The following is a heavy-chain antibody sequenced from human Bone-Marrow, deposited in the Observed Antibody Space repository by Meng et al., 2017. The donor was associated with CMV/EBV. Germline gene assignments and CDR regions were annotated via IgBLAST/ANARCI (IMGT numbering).Heavy chain of an antibody. V-gene: IGHV1-18*01. CDR3: ARDTDGLGSPISYYYYGMDV. D-gene: IGHD2-2*01. CDR2: ISAYNGNT. CDR1: GYTFTSYG. J-gene: IGHJ6*01. Sequence: ASVKVSCKASGYTFTSYGISWVRQAPGQGLEWMGWISAYNGNTNYAQKLQGRVTMTTDTSTSTAYMELRSLRSDDTAVYYCARDTDGLGSPISYYYYGMDVWGPGTTVTVSS.